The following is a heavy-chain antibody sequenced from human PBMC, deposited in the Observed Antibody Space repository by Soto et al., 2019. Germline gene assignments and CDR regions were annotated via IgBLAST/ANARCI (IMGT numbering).Heavy chain of an antibody. CDR2: ISAYNGNT. Sequence: GASVKVSCKASGYTFTSYGISWVRQAPGQGLEWMGWISAYNGNTNYAQKLQGRVTMTTDTSTSTAYMELRSLRSDDTAVYYCARYSKARFLEWLPSSSYYYGMDVWGQGTTVTVSS. CDR3: ARYSKARFLEWLPSSSYYYGMDV. CDR1: GYTFTSYG. J-gene: IGHJ6*02. V-gene: IGHV1-18*01. D-gene: IGHD3-3*01.